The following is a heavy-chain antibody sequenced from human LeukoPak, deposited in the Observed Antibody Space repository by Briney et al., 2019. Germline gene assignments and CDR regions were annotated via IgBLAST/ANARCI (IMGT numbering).Heavy chain of an antibody. D-gene: IGHD1-26*01. CDR2: ISAYNGNT. V-gene: IGHV1-18*01. Sequence: ASVKVSCKASGYTFTSYGISWVRQAPGQGLEWMGWISAYNGNTNYAQKLQGRVTMTTDTSTSTAYMELRSLRSDDTAVYYCARTLVGATYYYYYYMDVWGKGTTVTVSS. J-gene: IGHJ6*03. CDR3: ARTLVGATYYYYYYMDV. CDR1: GYTFTSYG.